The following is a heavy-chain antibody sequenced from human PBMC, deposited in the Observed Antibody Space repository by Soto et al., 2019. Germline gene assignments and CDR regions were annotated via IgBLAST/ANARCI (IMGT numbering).Heavy chain of an antibody. J-gene: IGHJ4*02. D-gene: IGHD4-17*01. Sequence: SETLSLTCTVSGGSISSYYWGWIRRPPGKGLEWIGSIYYSGSTYYNPSLKSRLTISSDTSNNQFSLKLRSLTAADTAVYYCARHTYGIGLAYWGKGTLVTVSS. V-gene: IGHV4-39*01. CDR1: GGSISSYY. CDR3: ARHTYGIGLAY. CDR2: IYYSGST.